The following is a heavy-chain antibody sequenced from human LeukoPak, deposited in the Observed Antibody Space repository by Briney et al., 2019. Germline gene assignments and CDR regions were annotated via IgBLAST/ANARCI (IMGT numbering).Heavy chain of an antibody. CDR2: ISGSGSST. J-gene: IGHJ1*01. CDR3: ARDLQDESKYFHH. D-gene: IGHD2-15*01. CDR1: RFTFSVYT. Sequence: GGSLRLSCADSRFTFSVYTMSWVRRAPGKGLEWVSTISGSGSSTYYADSVKGRFTISRDNSKNTLYLQMNSLRAEDTAVYYCARDLQDESKYFHHWGQGTLVTVSS. V-gene: IGHV3-23*01.